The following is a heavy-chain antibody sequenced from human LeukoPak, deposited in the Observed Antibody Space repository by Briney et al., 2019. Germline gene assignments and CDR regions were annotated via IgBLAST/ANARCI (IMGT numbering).Heavy chain of an antibody. Sequence: QAGGSLRLSCAASGLTFNRTAMSWVRQSPGKGLEWVSAIGVSAGSTYYADFAKGRFTISRDNSKNTVYLQMNNLSAEDTAVYYCTTLIIILSGAFDFWGRGTMVSVSS. V-gene: IGHV3-23*01. CDR1: GLTFNRTA. D-gene: IGHD2/OR15-2a*01. CDR2: IGVSAGST. CDR3: TTLIIILSGAFDF. J-gene: IGHJ3*01.